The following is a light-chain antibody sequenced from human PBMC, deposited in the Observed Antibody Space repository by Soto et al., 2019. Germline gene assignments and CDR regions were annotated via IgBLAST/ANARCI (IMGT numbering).Light chain of an antibody. CDR2: TTS. V-gene: IGKV1-39*01. CDR1: QTIDKY. J-gene: IGKJ4*01. CDR3: QQSYSIPLT. Sequence: DIQMTQSPSSLSASVGDRVTITCRASQTIDKYLNWYQEKPGKAPKLLIYTTSTLQSEVPSRFSGSGSETDFTLTISSLQPEDFATYYCQQSYSIPLTFGRGTKVEIK.